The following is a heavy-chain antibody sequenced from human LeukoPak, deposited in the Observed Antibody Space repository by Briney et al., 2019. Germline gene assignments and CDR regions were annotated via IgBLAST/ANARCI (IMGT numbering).Heavy chain of an antibody. CDR3: ARGEYYDYVWGSYRYRYFDY. CDR1: GFTFSSYA. Sequence: GGSLRLSCAASGFTFSSYAMHWVRQATGKGLEWVAVISYDGSNKYYADSVKGRFTISRDNSKNTLYLQMNSLRAEDTAVYYCARGEYYDYVWGSYRYRYFDYWGQGTLVTVSS. D-gene: IGHD3-16*02. V-gene: IGHV3-30*04. CDR2: ISYDGSNK. J-gene: IGHJ4*02.